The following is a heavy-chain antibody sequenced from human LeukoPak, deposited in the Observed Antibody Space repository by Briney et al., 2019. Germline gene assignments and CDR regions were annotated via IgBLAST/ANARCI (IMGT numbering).Heavy chain of an antibody. D-gene: IGHD3-10*01. Sequence: PGGPLRLSFAASGFTFSTYSMNWVRQAPGRGLEWVWFITDSSRTIYYADSVKGRFTISRDNAKNSLYLQMSSLRDEDTAVYYCARAYGSGSSPFDYWGQGTLVTVSS. CDR3: ARAYGSGSSPFDY. CDR1: GFTFSTYS. J-gene: IGHJ4*02. CDR2: ITDSSRTI. V-gene: IGHV3-48*02.